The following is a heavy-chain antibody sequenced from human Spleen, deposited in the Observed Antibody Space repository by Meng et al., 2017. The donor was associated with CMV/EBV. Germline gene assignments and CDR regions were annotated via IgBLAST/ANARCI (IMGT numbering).Heavy chain of an antibody. Sequence: GESLKISCAASGFTFSSYSMNWVRQAPGKGLEWVSSISSSSSYIYYADSVKGRFTISRDNAKNSLYLQMNSLRAEDTAVYYCARGARHYYYYGMGVWGQGTTVTVSS. CDR3: ARGARHYYYYGMGV. CDR2: ISSSSSYI. CDR1: GFTFSSYS. V-gene: IGHV3-21*01. D-gene: IGHD1-26*01. J-gene: IGHJ6*02.